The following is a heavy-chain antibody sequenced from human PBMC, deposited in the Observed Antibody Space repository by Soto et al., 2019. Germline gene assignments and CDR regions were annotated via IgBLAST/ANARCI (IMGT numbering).Heavy chain of an antibody. CDR3: ARVRATVTYTYYYYMDV. Sequence: SETLSLTCAVYGGSFSGYYWSWIRQPPGKGLEWIGEINHSGSTNYNPSLKSRVTISVDTSKNQFSLKLSSVTAADTAVYYCARVRATVTYTYYYYMDVWGKGTTVTVSS. J-gene: IGHJ6*03. V-gene: IGHV4-34*01. CDR2: INHSGST. D-gene: IGHD4-4*01. CDR1: GGSFSGYY.